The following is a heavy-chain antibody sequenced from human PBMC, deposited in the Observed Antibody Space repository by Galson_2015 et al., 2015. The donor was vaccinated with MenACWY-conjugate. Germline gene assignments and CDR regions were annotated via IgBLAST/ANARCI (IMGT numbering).Heavy chain of an antibody. CDR1: GGTFSSYA. CDR2: INPSGGDT. D-gene: IGHD3-16*01. Sequence: SVKVSCKASGGTFSSYAISWVRQAPGQGLEWMGLINPSGGDTYYAQKFQGRITMTRDTSTSTVYMELSSLRSEDTAVYYCARGPGELGTYFDYWGQGSLVTVSS. CDR3: ARGPGELGTYFDY. J-gene: IGHJ4*02. V-gene: IGHV1-46*01.